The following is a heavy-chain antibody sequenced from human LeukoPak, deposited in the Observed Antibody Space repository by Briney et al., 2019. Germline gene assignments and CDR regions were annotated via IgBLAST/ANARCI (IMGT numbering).Heavy chain of an antibody. V-gene: IGHV4-59*01. CDR2: IQYSGTT. CDR1: SGSIIGYY. D-gene: IGHD6-13*01. J-gene: IGHJ4*02. CDR3: ARDRAAGTLDF. Sequence: PETLSLTCTVSSGSIIGYYWAWIRQPPGKGLDWIGYIQYSGTTEYNPSLASRATISVDTAKDQFSLNLRSVTAADTAVYYCARDRAAGTLDFWGQGTLVTVSS.